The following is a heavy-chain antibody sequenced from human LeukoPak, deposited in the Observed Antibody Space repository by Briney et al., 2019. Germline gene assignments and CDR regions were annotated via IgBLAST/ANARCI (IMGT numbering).Heavy chain of an antibody. D-gene: IGHD3-16*01. CDR3: ARDNGGAVVDY. J-gene: IGHJ4*02. Sequence: GGSLRLSCAASGFTFSSYWRSWVRQAPGKGLEWVANIKQDGSEKYYVDSVKGRFTISRDNAKNSLYLQMNSLRAEDTAVYYCARDNGGAVVDYWGQGTLVTVSS. V-gene: IGHV3-7*01. CDR2: IKQDGSEK. CDR1: GFTFSSYW.